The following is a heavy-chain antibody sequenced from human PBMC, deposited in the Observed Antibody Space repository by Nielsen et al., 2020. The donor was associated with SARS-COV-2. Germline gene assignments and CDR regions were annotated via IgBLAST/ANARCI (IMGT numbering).Heavy chain of an antibody. V-gene: IGHV3-23*01. J-gene: IGHJ4*02. D-gene: IGHD5-12*01. CDR2: ISGSGGST. CDR3: ARRVLHPTYSGYDWGYFDY. Sequence: WLRQPPGKGLEWVSAISGSGGSTYYADSVKGRFTISRDNSKNTLYLQMNSLRAEDTAVYYCARRVLHPTYSGYDWGYFDYWGQGTLVTVSS.